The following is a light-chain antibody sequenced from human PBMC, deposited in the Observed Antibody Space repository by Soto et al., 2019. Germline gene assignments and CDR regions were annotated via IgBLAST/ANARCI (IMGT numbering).Light chain of an antibody. V-gene: IGLV1-40*01. CDR1: SSDIGAGSD. CDR3: QSYDSSLSGVL. J-gene: IGLJ2*01. Sequence: QSVLTQPPSVSEAPGQRVTISCTGSSSDIGAGSDVHWYQQLPGTAPKLLIYGNSHRPSGVPDRFSGSKSGTSASLAITGLQAEDEADYYCQSYDSSLSGVLFGGGTKLTVL. CDR2: GNS.